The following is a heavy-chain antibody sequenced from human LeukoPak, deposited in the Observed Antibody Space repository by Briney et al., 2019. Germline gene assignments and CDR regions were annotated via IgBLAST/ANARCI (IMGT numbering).Heavy chain of an antibody. CDR3: TRDMGGTYFDY. CDR2: ISYDGSNK. V-gene: IGHV3-30*03. Sequence: GGSLRLSCAASGFTFSHAWMNWVRQAPGKGLEWVALISYDGSNKYYADSVKGRFTISRDNSKNTLYLQMNSLRAEDTAVYYCTRDMGGTYFDYWGQGTLVTVSS. CDR1: GFTFSHAW. J-gene: IGHJ4*02. D-gene: IGHD1-26*01.